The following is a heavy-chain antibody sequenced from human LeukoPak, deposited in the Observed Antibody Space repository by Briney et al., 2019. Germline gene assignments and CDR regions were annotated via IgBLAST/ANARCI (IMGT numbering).Heavy chain of an antibody. D-gene: IGHD3-3*01. V-gene: IGHV1-8*01. CDR3: ARGGSGWYYDFWSSYYDQVDY. CDR2: MNPNSGNT. J-gene: IGHJ4*02. Sequence: ASVKVSCKASGYTFTSYDINWVRQATGQGLEWMGWMNPNSGNTGYAQKFQGRVTMTRNTSISTAYMELSSLRSEDTAVYYCARGGSGWYYDFWSSYYDQVDYWGQGTLVTVSS. CDR1: GYTFTSYD.